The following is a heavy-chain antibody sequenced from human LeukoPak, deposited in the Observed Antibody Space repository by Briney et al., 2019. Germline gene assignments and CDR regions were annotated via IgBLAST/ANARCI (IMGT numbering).Heavy chain of an antibody. V-gene: IGHV3-74*01. J-gene: IGHJ4*02. D-gene: IGHD6-19*01. CDR3: ARVDSSGWYPGFTFDY. CDR2: INSDGSST. CDR1: GFTFSSYW. Sequence: GGSLRLSCAASGFTFSSYWMHWVRQAPGKGLVWVSRINSDGSSTSYADSVKGRFTISRDNAKNTLYLQMNSLRAEDTAVYYCARVDSSGWYPGFTFDYWGQGTLVTVSS.